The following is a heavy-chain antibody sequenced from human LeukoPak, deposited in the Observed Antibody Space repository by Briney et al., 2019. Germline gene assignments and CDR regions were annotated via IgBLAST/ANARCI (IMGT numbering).Heavy chain of an antibody. V-gene: IGHV3-48*04. J-gene: IGHJ6*03. CDR3: ARDGAPTYSYYHMDV. CDR2: ISSSTTTI. Sequence: GGSLRLSCVASGITFSRYSMNWVRQGPGKGLEWVSYISSSTTTIYYADSVRGRFTISRDNAKSSLYLQMNSLRADDTAVYYCARDGAPTYSYYHMDVWGKGTTVTVSS. D-gene: IGHD3-16*01. CDR1: GITFSRYS.